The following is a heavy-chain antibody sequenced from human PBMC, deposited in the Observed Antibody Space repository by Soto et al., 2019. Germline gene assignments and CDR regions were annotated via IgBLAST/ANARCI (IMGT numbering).Heavy chain of an antibody. CDR3: AAFAAADFRGSNSGGRQGL. CDR2: IPHSRGT. Sequence: SETLSLPCAVYGGSFIASHWSCISQPPAKRLDWIADIPHSRGTNSNTSLKIRVTLSLDTSKTHSSFTMKSVTAADTVVYSCAAFAAADFRGSNSGGRQGLWRQGSMVTVSS. D-gene: IGHD6-19*01. CDR1: GGSFIASH. V-gene: IGHV4-34*01. J-gene: IGHJ4*02.